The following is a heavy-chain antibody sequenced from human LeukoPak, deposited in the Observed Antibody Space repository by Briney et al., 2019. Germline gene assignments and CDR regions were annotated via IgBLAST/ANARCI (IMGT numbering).Heavy chain of an antibody. CDR1: GGTFSSYA. Sequence: ASVKVSCKASGGTFSSYAISWVRQAPGQGLEWMGGIIPIFGTANYAQKFQGRVTITADKSTSTAYMELSSLRSEDTAVYYCAGPFHCSGGSCYSDFDYWGQGTLVTVSS. V-gene: IGHV1-69*06. D-gene: IGHD2-15*01. J-gene: IGHJ4*02. CDR2: IIPIFGTA. CDR3: AGPFHCSGGSCYSDFDY.